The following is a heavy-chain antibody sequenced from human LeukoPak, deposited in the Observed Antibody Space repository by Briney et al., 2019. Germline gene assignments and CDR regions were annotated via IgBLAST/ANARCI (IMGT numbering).Heavy chain of an antibody. D-gene: IGHD3-22*01. Sequence: GESLRLSCAASGFPFDDYGMSWVPQAPGKGLEWVSGINWNGGSTGYADSVKGRFTISRDNAKNSLYLQMNSLRAEDTALYYCASYYYDSSGDYYFDYWGQGTLVTVSS. CDR2: INWNGGST. J-gene: IGHJ4*02. V-gene: IGHV3-20*04. CDR3: ASYYYDSSGDYYFDY. CDR1: GFPFDDYG.